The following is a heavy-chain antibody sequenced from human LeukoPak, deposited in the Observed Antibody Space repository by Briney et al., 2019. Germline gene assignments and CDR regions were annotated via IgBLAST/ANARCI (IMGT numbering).Heavy chain of an antibody. CDR1: GFTFSAYH. V-gene: IGHV3-48*01. J-gene: IGHJ4*02. CDR3: ARGPNSNWSGLDF. Sequence: GGSLRLSCAASGFTFSAYHINWVRQAPGKGLEWISYISTTGTTIHYADSVKGRFAISRDNAKSSLYLQMNSLRAEDTAVYYCARGPNSNWSGLDFWGQGTLLTVSS. CDR2: ISTTGTTI. D-gene: IGHD6-6*01.